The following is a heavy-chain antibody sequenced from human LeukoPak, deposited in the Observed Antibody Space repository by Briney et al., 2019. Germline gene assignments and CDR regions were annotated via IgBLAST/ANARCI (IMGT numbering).Heavy chain of an antibody. CDR1: GYTFTSYG. J-gene: IGHJ4*02. CDR3: ARDRNYDILTGYWAWFDY. V-gene: IGHV1-18*01. CDR2: ISAYNGNT. D-gene: IGHD3-9*01. Sequence: ASVKVSCKASGYTFTSYGISWVRQAPGQGLEWMGWISAYNGNTNYAQKLQGRVTMTTDTSTSTAYMELRSLRSDDTAVYYCARDRNYDILTGYWAWFDYWGQGTLVTVSS.